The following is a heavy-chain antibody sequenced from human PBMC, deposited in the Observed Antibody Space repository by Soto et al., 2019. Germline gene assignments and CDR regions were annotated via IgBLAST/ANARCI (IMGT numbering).Heavy chain of an antibody. CDR3: TTSTLTGIDFDY. Sequence: EVQLVESGGGLVKPGGSLRLSCAASGFTFSNAWMNWVRQAPGKGLECVGRIKSKTDGGTTDYAAPVKGRFTISRDDSKTTLYLQMNSLKTEDTAVYYCTTSTLTGIDFDYWGQGTLVTVSS. D-gene: IGHD1-20*01. CDR1: GFTFSNAW. CDR2: IKSKTDGGTT. J-gene: IGHJ4*02. V-gene: IGHV3-15*07.